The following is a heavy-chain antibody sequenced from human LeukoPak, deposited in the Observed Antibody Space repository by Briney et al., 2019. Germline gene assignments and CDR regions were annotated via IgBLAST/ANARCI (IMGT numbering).Heavy chain of an antibody. Sequence: ASVKVSCKAPGYTFTSYGISWVRQAPGQGLEWMGWISGYNGNTIYAQKFQGRVTMTTDTSTRAAQMELRSMSSDDTAVYYCARVGGCSGNGCYSGVYHYYYMDVWGKGTTVTVSS. CDR1: GYTFTSYG. D-gene: IGHD2-15*01. CDR3: ARVGGCSGNGCYSGVYHYYYMDV. CDR2: ISGYNGNT. V-gene: IGHV1-18*01. J-gene: IGHJ6*03.